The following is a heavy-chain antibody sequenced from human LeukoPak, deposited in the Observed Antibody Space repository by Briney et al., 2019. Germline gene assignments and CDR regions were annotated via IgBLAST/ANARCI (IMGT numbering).Heavy chain of an antibody. V-gene: IGHV5-51*01. CDR2: IYPGDSDT. D-gene: IGHD6-19*01. CDR3: ARRPGYSSGSRSRTTIYYFDY. J-gene: IGHJ4*02. Sequence: GESLKISCKASGYIFTNYWIGWVRQMPGKGLEWMGIIYPGDSDTRYSPSLQGQVSISVDKSISTAYLQWSSLRASDTAIYYCARRPGYSSGSRSRTTIYYFDYWGQGALVTVSS. CDR1: GYIFTNYW.